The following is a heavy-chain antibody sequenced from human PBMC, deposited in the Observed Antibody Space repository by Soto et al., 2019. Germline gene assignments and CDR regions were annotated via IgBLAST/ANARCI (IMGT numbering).Heavy chain of an antibody. CDR3: AREGGGYRIDY. V-gene: IGHV4-39*07. D-gene: IGHD3-16*02. CDR1: GGSISSSSYY. Sequence: SETSLTCTVSGGSISSSSYYWGWIRQPPGKGLEWIGSIYYSGSTYYNPSLKSRVTMSVDTSKNQVSLKLSSVSAADTAVYYCAREGGGYRIDYWGQGTLVTVSS. J-gene: IGHJ4*02. CDR2: IYYSGST.